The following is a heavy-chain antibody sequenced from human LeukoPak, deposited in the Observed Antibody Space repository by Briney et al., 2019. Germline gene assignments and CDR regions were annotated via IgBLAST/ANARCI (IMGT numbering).Heavy chain of an antibody. J-gene: IGHJ4*02. CDR2: IRYEGSNK. V-gene: IGHV3-30*02. CDR3: AKDLKGYCSSTSCYTGIDY. D-gene: IGHD2-2*02. Sequence: PGGSLRLSCAASGFTFSSYGMHWVRQAPGKGLEWVAFIRYEGSNKYYADSVKGRFTISRDNSKNTLYLQMNSLRAEDTAVYYCAKDLKGYCSSTSCYTGIDYWGQGTLVTVSS. CDR1: GFTFSSYG.